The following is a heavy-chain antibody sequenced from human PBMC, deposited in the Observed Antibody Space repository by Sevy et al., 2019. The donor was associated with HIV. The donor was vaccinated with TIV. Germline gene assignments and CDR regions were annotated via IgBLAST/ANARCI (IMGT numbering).Heavy chain of an antibody. Sequence: GGSLRLSCVPSGLTSKKFGLNWVRQPPGKGPEWLAIISYDESKKYYADSVRGRFTISRDISKNTLYLQMDRLTTEDTAVYYCAKDLYYYEPKSFPDYWGQGTQVTVSS. CDR2: ISYDESKK. D-gene: IGHD3-16*01. CDR1: GLTSKKFG. CDR3: AKDLYYYEPKSFPDY. J-gene: IGHJ4*02. V-gene: IGHV3-30*18.